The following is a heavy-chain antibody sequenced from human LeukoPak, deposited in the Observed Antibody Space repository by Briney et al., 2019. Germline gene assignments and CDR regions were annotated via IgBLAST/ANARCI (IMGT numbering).Heavy chain of an antibody. Sequence: GGSLRLSCAAPGFPVRSHYMSWVRQAPGKGPEWVSIIYAGGSTYYTDSVKGRFIISRDNSKNTLYLQMHSLRVEDTAVYYCARCWRAQYDDYGSFVYWGQGTLVTVSS. CDR1: GFPVRSHY. J-gene: IGHJ4*02. CDR2: IYAGGST. D-gene: IGHD4-17*01. V-gene: IGHV3-53*01. CDR3: ARCWRAQYDDYGSFVY.